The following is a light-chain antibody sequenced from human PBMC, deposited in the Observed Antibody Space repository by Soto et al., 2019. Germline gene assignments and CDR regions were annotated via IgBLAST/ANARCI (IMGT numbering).Light chain of an antibody. CDR3: QQYNSYST. Sequence: IQLTQSRSTLSASVGDRVTLTCRASQSISSWLAWYQQKPGKAPKLLIYDASSLESGVPSRFSGSGSGTEFTLTISSLQPDDFATYYCQQYNSYSTFGQGTKVDIK. CDR1: QSISSW. V-gene: IGKV1-5*01. CDR2: DAS. J-gene: IGKJ1*01.